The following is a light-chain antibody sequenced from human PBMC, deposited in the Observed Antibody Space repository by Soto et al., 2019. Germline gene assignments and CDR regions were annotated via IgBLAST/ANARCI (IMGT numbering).Light chain of an antibody. CDR1: QSVSSN. CDR2: GAS. Sequence: EIVMTRSPATRSVSPGQEATLSCRASQSVSSNLAWFQLKPGQAPRLLIYGASTRATGIPATFSGSGSGTEFTLTISSLQSEDFAVYYCQQYNDRPGTFGQGTKVDIK. CDR3: QQYNDRPGT. J-gene: IGKJ1*01. V-gene: IGKV3-15*01.